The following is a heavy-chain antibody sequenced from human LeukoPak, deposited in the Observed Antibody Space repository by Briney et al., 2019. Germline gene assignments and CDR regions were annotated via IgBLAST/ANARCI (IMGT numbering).Heavy chain of an antibody. J-gene: IGHJ6*03. CDR2: IIPIFGTA. D-gene: IGHD3-3*01. CDR1: GYTFTSYA. Sequence: SVKVSCKASGYTFTSYAISWVRQAPGQGLEWMGGIIPIFGTANYAQKFQGRVTITTDESTSTAYMELSSLRPEDTAVYYCARDSLGYDFWSGYERFDYYYYYMDVWGKGTTVTVSS. V-gene: IGHV1-69*05. CDR3: ARDSLGYDFWSGYERFDYYYYYMDV.